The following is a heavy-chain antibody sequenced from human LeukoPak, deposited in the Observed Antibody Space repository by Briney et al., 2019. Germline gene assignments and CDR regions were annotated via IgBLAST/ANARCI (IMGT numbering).Heavy chain of an antibody. D-gene: IGHD3-3*01. J-gene: IGHJ3*02. CDR1: GYTFTGYY. CDR2: INPNSGGT. CDR3: ARQGVASDAFDI. V-gene: IGHV1-2*02. Sequence: ASVKVSCKASGYTFTGYYMHWVRQAPGQGLEWMGWINPNSGGTNYAQKFQGRVTMTRETSISTAYMELSRLRSDDTAVYYCARQGVASDAFDIWGQGTMVTVSS.